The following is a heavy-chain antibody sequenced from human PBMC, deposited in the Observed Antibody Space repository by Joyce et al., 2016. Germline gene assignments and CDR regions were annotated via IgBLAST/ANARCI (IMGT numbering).Heavy chain of an antibody. V-gene: IGHV4-31*03. CDR3: ATGAIAAAGTLEAFDI. Sequence: QVQLQESGPGLVKPSQTLSLTCTVSGGSISNGAFYWSWIRQPPGKGLEWIGYIYQNGSTYYNPSRKSRLSLSLETPKNQFSLKLTSVTAADTAVYYCATGAIAAAGTLEAFDIWGQGTMVPVTS. D-gene: IGHD6-13*01. J-gene: IGHJ3*02. CDR2: IYQNGST. CDR1: GGSISNGAFY.